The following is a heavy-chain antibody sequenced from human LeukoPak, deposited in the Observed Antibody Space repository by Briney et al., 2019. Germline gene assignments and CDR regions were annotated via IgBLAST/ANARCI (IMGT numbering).Heavy chain of an antibody. CDR2: INPNSGGT. V-gene: IGHV1-2*02. D-gene: IGHD6-13*01. CDR1: GYTFTGYY. Sequence: ASVKVSCKASGYTFTGYYMHWVRQPPGQGLEWMGWINPNSGGTNYAQPFQGRVTMTRATSISTSYMELSRLRSDDTAVYYCARVVASAGTSAFDIWGQGTMVTVSS. CDR3: ARVVASAGTSAFDI. J-gene: IGHJ3*02.